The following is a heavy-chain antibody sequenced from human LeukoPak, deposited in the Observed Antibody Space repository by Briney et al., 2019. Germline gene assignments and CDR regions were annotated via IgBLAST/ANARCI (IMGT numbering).Heavy chain of an antibody. J-gene: IGHJ4*02. D-gene: IGHD3-10*01. CDR3: AKDGTYYYGSGTYYYFDY. V-gene: IGHV3-23*01. Sequence: GGSLRLSCAASGFTFSSYAMSWVRQAPGKGLEWVSAISGGGGDSTYYADSVKGRFTISRDNSKNTLYVQMNSLRAEDTAVYYCAKDGTYYYGSGTYYYFDYWGQGTLLTVSS. CDR2: ISGGGGDST. CDR1: GFTFSSYA.